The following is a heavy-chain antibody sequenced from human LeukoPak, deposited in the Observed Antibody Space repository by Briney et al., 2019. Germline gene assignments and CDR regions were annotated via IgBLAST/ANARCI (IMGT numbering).Heavy chain of an antibody. CDR3: ARDGRTTVVTTDYCDY. V-gene: IGHV3-21*01. J-gene: IGHJ4*02. CDR1: GFTFSSYS. Sequence: PGGSLRLSCAASGFTFSSYSMNWVRQAPGKGLEWVSSISTSSSYVYYADSVKGRFTISRDNAKNSLYLQMNSLRAEDTAVYYRARDGRTTVVTTDYCDYWGQGTLVTVSS. D-gene: IGHD4-23*01. CDR2: ISTSSSYV.